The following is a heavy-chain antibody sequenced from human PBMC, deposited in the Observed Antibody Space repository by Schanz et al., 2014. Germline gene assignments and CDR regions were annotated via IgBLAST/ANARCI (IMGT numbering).Heavy chain of an antibody. V-gene: IGHV3-30*03. J-gene: IGHJ4*02. CDR3: ARGDPVAGLDY. CDR2: ISDDGSNH. Sequence: VQLVESGGGLVQPRGSLRLSCAASEFSFSSYGMHWVRQAPGKGLEWVAVISDDGSNHYYPDSVKGRFTISRDNSKNTVYLQMNSLRGEDTGMYYCARGDPVAGLDYWGRGTLVTVSS. CDR1: EFSFSSYG.